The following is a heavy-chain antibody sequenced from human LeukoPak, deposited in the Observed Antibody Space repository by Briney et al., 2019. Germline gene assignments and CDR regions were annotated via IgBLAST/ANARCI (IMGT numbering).Heavy chain of an antibody. V-gene: IGHV1-2*02. Sequence: ASVKVSCKASGYTFTGYYMHWVRQAPGQGLEWMGWINPNSGGTNYAQKFQGRVTMTRDTSISTAYMELSRLRSDDTAVYYCARGGSPAAISFAFDIWGQGTMVTVSS. D-gene: IGHD2-2*02. CDR2: INPNSGGT. CDR1: GYTFTGYY. J-gene: IGHJ3*02. CDR3: ARGGSPAAISFAFDI.